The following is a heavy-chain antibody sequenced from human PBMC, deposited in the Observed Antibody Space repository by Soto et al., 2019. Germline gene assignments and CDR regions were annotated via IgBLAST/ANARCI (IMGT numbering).Heavy chain of an antibody. CDR3: AKYVLRSPLTYFDY. Sequence: LRLSCAASGFTFSSYAMSWVRQAPGKGLEWVSAISGSGGSTYYADSVKGRFTISRDNSKNTLYLQMNSLRAEDTAVYYCAKYVLRSPLTYFDYWGQGTLVTVSS. CDR1: GFTFSSYA. J-gene: IGHJ4*02. V-gene: IGHV3-23*01. D-gene: IGHD4-17*01. CDR2: ISGSGGST.